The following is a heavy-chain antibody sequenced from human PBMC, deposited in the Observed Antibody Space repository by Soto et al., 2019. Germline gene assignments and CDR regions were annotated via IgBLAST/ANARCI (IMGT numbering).Heavy chain of an antibody. CDR1: GFTFSSYG. Sequence: QVQLVESGGGVVQPGRSLRLSCAASGFTFSSYGMHWVRQAPGKGLEWVAVIWYDGSNKYYADSVKGRFTISRDNPKNTLYLQMNSLRAEDTAVYYCARERARRGWFDPWGQGTLVTVSS. D-gene: IGHD6-6*01. CDR3: ARERARRGWFDP. V-gene: IGHV3-33*01. J-gene: IGHJ5*02. CDR2: IWYDGSNK.